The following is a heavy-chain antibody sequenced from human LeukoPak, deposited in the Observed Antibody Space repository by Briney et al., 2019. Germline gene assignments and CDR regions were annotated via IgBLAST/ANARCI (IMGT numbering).Heavy chain of an antibody. CDR1: GYTFTSCY. Sequence: ASVKVSCKASGYTFTSCYMHWVRQAPGQGLEWMGIINPSGGSTSYAQKFQGRVTMTRDTSTSTVYMELSSLRSEDTAVYYCARDSPTKIGSTTGDWFDPWGQGTLVTVSS. D-gene: IGHD2-2*01. J-gene: IGHJ5*02. V-gene: IGHV1-46*01. CDR2: INPSGGST. CDR3: ARDSPTKIGSTTGDWFDP.